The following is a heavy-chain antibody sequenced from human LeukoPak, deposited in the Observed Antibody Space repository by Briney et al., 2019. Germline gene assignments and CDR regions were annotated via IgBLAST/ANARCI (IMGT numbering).Heavy chain of an antibody. CDR3: ARTGDYGDPFDY. CDR1: GGSISSSSYY. CDR2: VHYSGST. J-gene: IGHJ4*02. D-gene: IGHD4-17*01. Sequence: SETLSLTCTVSGGSISSSSYYWAWIRQPPGKGLQWIGSVHYSGSTNYNPSLKSRVTMSVDTSKNQFSLKLSSVTAADTAVYYCARTGDYGDPFDYWGQGTLVTVSS. V-gene: IGHV4-39*07.